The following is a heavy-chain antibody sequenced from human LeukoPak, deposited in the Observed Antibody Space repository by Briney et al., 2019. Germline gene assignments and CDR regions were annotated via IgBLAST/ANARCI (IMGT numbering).Heavy chain of an antibody. D-gene: IGHD3-3*01. V-gene: IGHV3-9*01. CDR3: EKDRDFWSGLDV. J-gene: IGHJ6*02. CDR1: GFFFDDYG. Sequence: GGSLRLSCVASGFFFDDYGMHWVRQVPGKGLEWVSGISWQSRTRKYADSVRGRFTISRDNAKNSLYLQMNSLKLEDTALYYCEKDRDFWSGLDVWGQGTMVTVSS. CDR2: ISWQSRTR.